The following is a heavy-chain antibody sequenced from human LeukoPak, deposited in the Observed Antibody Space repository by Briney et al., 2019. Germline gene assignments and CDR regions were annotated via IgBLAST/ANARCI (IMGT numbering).Heavy chain of an antibody. D-gene: IGHD3-22*01. Sequence: GGSLRLSCAASGFTFYDYGMSWVRHAPGEGLEGGSGINWNGGSTGYADSVKGLFTISRDTAKNSLYLQMNSLRAEDTALYYCARERRVGVVVVITHFDYWGQGTLVTVSS. CDR1: GFTFYDYG. CDR2: INWNGGST. J-gene: IGHJ4*02. CDR3: ARERRVGVVVVITHFDY. V-gene: IGHV3-20*04.